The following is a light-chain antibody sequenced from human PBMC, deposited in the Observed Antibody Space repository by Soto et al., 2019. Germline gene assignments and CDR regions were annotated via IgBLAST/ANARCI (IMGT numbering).Light chain of an antibody. CDR3: QQYGNSPRT. J-gene: IGKJ2*02. V-gene: IGKV3-20*01. CDR2: GAS. CDR1: HSVTKNY. Sequence: ENVLTQSPGILSLSPGERATLSCGASHSVTKNYIASYQQKPGQAPRLLIFGASDRATGIHDRFSGGGSGTYFTLTNSRLEPEDFAVYYCQQYGNSPRTFGQETKLEIK.